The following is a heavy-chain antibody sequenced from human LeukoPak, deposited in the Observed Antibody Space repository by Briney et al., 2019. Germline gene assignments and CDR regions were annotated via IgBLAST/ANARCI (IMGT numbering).Heavy chain of an antibody. D-gene: IGHD3-3*01. CDR2: IKEDGSDK. CDR1: GFTFSNYR. V-gene: IGHV3-7*03. J-gene: IGHJ4*02. Sequence: GVSLRLSGSASGFTFSNYRMIWLRHTPGKGLEGLANIKEDGSDKYYMYSLKGRFTISRDNAKTSLYLQMNSLRAEDTSVYYCAKDRTRHAYWGEGALVTVSS. CDR3: AKDRTRHAY.